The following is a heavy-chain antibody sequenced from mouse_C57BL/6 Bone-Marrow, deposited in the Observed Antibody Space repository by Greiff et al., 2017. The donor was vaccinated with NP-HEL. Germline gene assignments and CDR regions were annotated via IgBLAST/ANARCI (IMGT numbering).Heavy chain of an antibody. CDR2: ISSGGSYT. J-gene: IGHJ3*01. CDR1: GFTFSSYG. Sequence: EVKLVESGGDLVKPGGSLKLSCAASGFTFSSYGMSWVRQTPAKRLEWVATISSGGSYTYYPDSVKGRFTIARDNANNTLYLQMSSLKSEDTAMYYCARLGREGFAYWGQGTLVTVSA. CDR3: ARLGREGFAY. D-gene: IGHD4-1*01. V-gene: IGHV5-6*01.